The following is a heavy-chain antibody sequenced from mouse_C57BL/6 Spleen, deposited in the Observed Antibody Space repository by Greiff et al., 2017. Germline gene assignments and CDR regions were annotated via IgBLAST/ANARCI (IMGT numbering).Heavy chain of an antibody. CDR1: GYTFTDYY. CDR3: ARWYYGSSPFAY. J-gene: IGHJ3*01. V-gene: IGHV1-26*01. D-gene: IGHD1-1*01. CDR2: INPNNGGT. Sequence: EVQLQQSGPELVKPGASVKISCKASGYTFTDYYMNWVKQSHGKSLEWIGDINPNNGGTSYNQKFKGKATLTVDKSSSPAYMELRSLTSEDSAVYYCARWYYGSSPFAYWGQGTLVTVSA.